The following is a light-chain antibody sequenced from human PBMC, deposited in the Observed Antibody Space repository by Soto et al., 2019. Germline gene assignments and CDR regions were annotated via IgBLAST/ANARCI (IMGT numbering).Light chain of an antibody. CDR2: DAS. V-gene: IGKV3-11*01. CDR3: QQRSNWPFT. Sequence: EIVLTQSPATLSLSPGERATLSCRASQSVSSYLAWYQQKPGQAPRLLIYDASNRATGIPARFSGSRSGTDFTLTIISLEPEDFAVYYCQQRSNWPFTFGGGTKVEIK. J-gene: IGKJ4*01. CDR1: QSVSSY.